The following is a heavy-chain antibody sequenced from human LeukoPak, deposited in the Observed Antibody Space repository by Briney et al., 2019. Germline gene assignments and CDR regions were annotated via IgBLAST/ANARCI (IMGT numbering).Heavy chain of an antibody. V-gene: IGHV4-61*02. CDR2: IYTSGST. Sequence: PSQTLSLTCTVSGGSISSGSYYWSWIRQPPGKGLEWIGRIYTSGSTNYNPSLKSRVTISVDTSKNQCSLKLSSVTAADTAVYYCARGGDRYNSYYFDYWGQGTLVTVSS. CDR3: ARGGDRYNSYYFDY. D-gene: IGHD5-24*01. J-gene: IGHJ4*02. CDR1: GGSISSGSYY.